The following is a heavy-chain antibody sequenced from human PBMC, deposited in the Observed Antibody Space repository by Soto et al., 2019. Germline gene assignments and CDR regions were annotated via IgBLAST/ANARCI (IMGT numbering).Heavy chain of an antibody. CDR3: AKEGYSGYDRYFDY. Sequence: GGSLRLSCAASGFTFSSYAMSWVRQAPGKGLEWVSAISGSGGSTYYAGSGKGRFTISRDNSKNTLYLQMNSLRAEDTAVYYCAKEGYSGYDRYFDYWGQGTLVTVSS. CDR2: ISGSGGST. V-gene: IGHV3-23*01. J-gene: IGHJ4*02. D-gene: IGHD5-12*01. CDR1: GFTFSSYA.